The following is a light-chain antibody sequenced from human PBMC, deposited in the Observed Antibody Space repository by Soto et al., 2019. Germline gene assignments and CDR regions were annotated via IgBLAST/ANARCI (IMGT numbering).Light chain of an antibody. CDR2: GAS. CDR3: QQYGSSLIT. V-gene: IGKV3-20*01. J-gene: IGKJ5*01. Sequence: EVVLSQSRGTLSLYPGEKATLPCRASQSVSSSYLAWYQQKPGQAPRLLIYGASSRATGIPDRFSGSGSGTDFTLTISRLEPEDFAVYYCQQYGSSLITFGQGTRLAI. CDR1: QSVSSSY.